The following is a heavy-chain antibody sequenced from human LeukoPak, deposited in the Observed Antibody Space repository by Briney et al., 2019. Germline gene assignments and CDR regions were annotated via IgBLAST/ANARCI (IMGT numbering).Heavy chain of an antibody. CDR1: GVSISSSSYY. V-gene: IGHV4-39*01. J-gene: IGHJ2*01. Sequence: SETLSLTCTVSGVSISSSSYYWGWIRQPRGKGLECIVTIYYSGSTYYNPSLKSRLTMSVDTSKNQFSLKLSSVTAADTAIYYCARQTYYYDSSGHPYWYFDLWGRGTLVTVSS. D-gene: IGHD3-22*01. CDR3: ARQTYYYDSSGHPYWYFDL. CDR2: IYYSGST.